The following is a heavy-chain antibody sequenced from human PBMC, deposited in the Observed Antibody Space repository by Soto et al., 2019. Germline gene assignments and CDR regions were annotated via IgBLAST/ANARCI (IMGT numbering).Heavy chain of an antibody. CDR3: ARISSSTSRDAKGPNWFDP. V-gene: IGHV1-2*02. J-gene: IGHJ5*02. Sequence: ASVKVSCKASGYTFTGYYMHWVRQAPGQGLEGMGWINPNGGGTNYAQKFQGRVTMTRDTSISTAYMELSRLRSDDTAVYYCARISSSTSRDAKGPNWFDPWGQGTLVTVSS. CDR1: GYTFTGYY. CDR2: INPNGGGT. D-gene: IGHD2-2*01.